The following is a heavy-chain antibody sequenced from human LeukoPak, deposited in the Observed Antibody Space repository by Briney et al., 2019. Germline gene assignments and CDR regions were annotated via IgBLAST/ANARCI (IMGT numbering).Heavy chain of an antibody. V-gene: IGHV3-23*01. D-gene: IGHD6-13*01. Sequence: GGSLRLSCAASGFTFSSYAMNWVRQAPGKGLEWVSGISGNTENTYYADSVKDRFTISRDNPKNTVYLQMTSLGAEDTAVYYCAKRDSGTSARVLSTNWYLGYWGQGTLVTVSS. J-gene: IGHJ4*02. CDR3: AKRDSGTSARVLSTNWYLGY. CDR1: GFTFSSYA. CDR2: ISGNTENT.